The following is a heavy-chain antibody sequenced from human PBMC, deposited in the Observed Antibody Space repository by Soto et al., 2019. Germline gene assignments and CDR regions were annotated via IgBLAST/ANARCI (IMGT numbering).Heavy chain of an antibody. CDR1: GFTFSSYG. J-gene: IGHJ4*02. Sequence: QVQLVESGGGVVQPGKSLRLACAGSGFTFSSYGMDWGRQAPGKGLEWVAVISYDGSNKYYADSVKGRFTISRDNSKNTLYLQMSSLRADDTAVYYCAKDRRGAGVRGYFDYWGQGTLVTVSS. V-gene: IGHV3-30*18. CDR2: ISYDGSNK. D-gene: IGHD3-10*01. CDR3: AKDRRGAGVRGYFDY.